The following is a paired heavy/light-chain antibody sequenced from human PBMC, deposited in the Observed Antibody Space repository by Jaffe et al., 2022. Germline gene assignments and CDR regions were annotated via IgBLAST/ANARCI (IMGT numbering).Light chain of an antibody. V-gene: IGKV2-28*01. J-gene: IGKJ2*01. CDR1: QSLLHSDGNNY. Sequence: DIVMTQSPLSLPVTPGEPASISCRSSQSLLHSDGNNYLVWYLQKPGQSPQLLIYLGSHRASGAPDRFSGSGSGTDFTLKISRVEAEDVGVYYCMQGLQSPTFGQGTKLEIK. CDR2: LGS. CDR3: MQGLQSPT.
Heavy chain of an antibody. Sequence: QVQLVQSGAEVKKPGASVKVSCKASGYKFIGYYIHWVRQAPGQGLEWMGRINPNGGFTKYAVKFQGRVTLTRDTSVNTSYMEFVRLRSDDTAVYYCARDWDYSDYDGEAGWFDTWGQGTLVTVSS. CDR3: ARDWDYSDYDGEAGWFDT. V-gene: IGHV1-2*06. CDR2: INPNGGFT. D-gene: IGHD5-12*01. CDR1: GYKFIGYY. J-gene: IGHJ5*02.